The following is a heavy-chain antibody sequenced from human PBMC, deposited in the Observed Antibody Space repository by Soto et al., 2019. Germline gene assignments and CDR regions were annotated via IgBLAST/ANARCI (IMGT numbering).Heavy chain of an antibody. V-gene: IGHV3-48*01. Sequence: EVQLVESGGGLVQPGGSLRLSCAASGFTFSSYSMNWVRQAPGKGLEWVSYISSSSSTIYYADSVKGRFTISRDNAKNSLYLQMNSLRAEDTAVYYCARDFRIVVVPAAIPDYCYYYMDVWGKGTTVTVSS. J-gene: IGHJ6*03. CDR1: GFTFSSYS. CDR2: ISSSSSTI. D-gene: IGHD2-2*01. CDR3: ARDFRIVVVPAAIPDYCYYYMDV.